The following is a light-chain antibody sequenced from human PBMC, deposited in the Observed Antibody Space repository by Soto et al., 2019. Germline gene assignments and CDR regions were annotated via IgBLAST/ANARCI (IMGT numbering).Light chain of an antibody. Sequence: DVQMTQSPSTLSASVGDRVTITCRASQSISRWLAWYQQKAGKAPKLLIYDASRLETGVPSRFSGSGSGTEFTLTINSLQHNDFATYYCQQYNSYSKYKFGQGNKLEIK. J-gene: IGKJ2*01. CDR2: DAS. V-gene: IGKV1-5*01. CDR1: QSISRW. CDR3: QQYNSYSKYK.